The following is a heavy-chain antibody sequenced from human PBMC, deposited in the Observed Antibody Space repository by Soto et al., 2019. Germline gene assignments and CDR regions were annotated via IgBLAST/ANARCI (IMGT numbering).Heavy chain of an antibody. D-gene: IGHD1-7*01. V-gene: IGHV3-23*01. CDR2: ISAKGDST. CDR3: AKGIGTTRLYSMDV. CDR1: GFTFHTYV. Sequence: LXLSCVGSGFTFHTYVMNWVRQAPGKGLEWVSGISAKGDSTFYADSLEGRFTISRDNSKNTVYLQMSNLRGGDTALYFCAKGIGTTRLYSMDVWGQGTTVTVSS. J-gene: IGHJ6*02.